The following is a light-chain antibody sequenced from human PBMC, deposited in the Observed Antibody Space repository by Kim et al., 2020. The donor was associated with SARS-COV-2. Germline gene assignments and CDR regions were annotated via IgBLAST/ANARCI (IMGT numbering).Light chain of an antibody. CDR1: SSDVGNYKY. CDR2: DVS. V-gene: IGLV2-11*01. J-gene: IGLJ2*01. CDR3: CSYAGTYVV. Sequence: QSALTQPRSVSGSPGQSVTISCTGTSSDVGNYKYVSWYQQHPGKAPKLMIYDVSKRPSGVPDRFSGSKSGNTASLTISGLQAEDEADYYCCSYAGTYVVFGGGTQLTVL.